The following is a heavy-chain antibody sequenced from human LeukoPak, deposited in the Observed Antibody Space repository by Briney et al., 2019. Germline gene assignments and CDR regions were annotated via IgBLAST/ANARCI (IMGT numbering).Heavy chain of an antibody. CDR1: GGSISSSSYY. CDR2: IYYSGST. CDR3: ASGYYDYVWGSYRPLDY. V-gene: IGHV4-39*01. D-gene: IGHD3-16*02. J-gene: IGHJ4*02. Sequence: SSETLSLTCTVSGGSISSSSYYWGWIRQPPWKGLEWIGSIYYSGSTYYNPSLKSRVTISVDTSKNQFSLKLSSVTAADTAVYYCASGYYDYVWGSYRPLDYWGQGTLVTVSS.